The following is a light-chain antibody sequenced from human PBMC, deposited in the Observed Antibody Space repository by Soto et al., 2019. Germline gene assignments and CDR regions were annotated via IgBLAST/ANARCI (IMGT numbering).Light chain of an antibody. CDR3: QQRSSWPFT. V-gene: IGKV3-11*01. Sequence: ETVLTQSPATLSLSPGERAILSCRASQSVSTYLAWYQQKPGQAPRLLISDASNRATGIPDRFSGSGSGTDFTLTISSLEPEDFAVYYCQQRSSWPFTFGGGTKVEIK. J-gene: IGKJ4*01. CDR1: QSVSTY. CDR2: DAS.